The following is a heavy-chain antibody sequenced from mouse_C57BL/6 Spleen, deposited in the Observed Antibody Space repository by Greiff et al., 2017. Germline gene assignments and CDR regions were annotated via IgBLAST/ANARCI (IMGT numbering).Heavy chain of an antibody. CDR3: ASPGSSPYYAMDY. CDR1: GFNIKDYY. V-gene: IGHV14-2*01. D-gene: IGHD1-1*01. J-gene: IGHJ4*01. CDR2: FDPEDGET. Sequence: VQLPQSGAELVKPGASVKLSCTASGFNIKDYYLHWVKQRSEQGLEWIGRFDPEDGETKYAPNFPGKATITADTSSNTAYLQLSSPTSEDTAVDYCASPGSSPYYAMDYGGQGTSVTVSS.